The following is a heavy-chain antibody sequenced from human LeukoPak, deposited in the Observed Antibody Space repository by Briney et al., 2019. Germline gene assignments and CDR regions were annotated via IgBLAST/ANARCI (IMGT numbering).Heavy chain of an antibody. CDR1: GFTFSSYG. V-gene: IGHV3-23*01. D-gene: IGHD6-25*01. CDR3: AKDLSGYGPYWYFDL. J-gene: IGHJ2*01. CDR2: ISGSVGTI. Sequence: GGSLRLSCAASGFTFSSYGMSWVRQAPGKGLEWVSSISGSVGTIYYADSVKGRFTISRDNSKNTLYLQMNNLGAEDSAVYYCAKDLSGYGPYWYFDLWGRGTLVTVSS.